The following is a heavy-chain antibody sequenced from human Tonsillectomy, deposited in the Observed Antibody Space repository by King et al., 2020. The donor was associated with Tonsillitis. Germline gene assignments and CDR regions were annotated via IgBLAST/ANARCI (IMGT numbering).Heavy chain of an antibody. J-gene: IGHJ4*02. CDR1: GFTFSNYI. Sequence: VQLVESGGGLVLPGGSLRLPCSTSGFTFSNYIMYWVRQAPGKGLELVFTISSNGGTHYADSLKGRCTIPRDNSKNTLYLQMSSLRPEETAVYYCVKGRGAENFDYWGQGTLVTVSS. CDR3: VKGRGAENFDY. D-gene: IGHD3-10*01. V-gene: IGHV3-64D*06. CDR2: ISSNGGT.